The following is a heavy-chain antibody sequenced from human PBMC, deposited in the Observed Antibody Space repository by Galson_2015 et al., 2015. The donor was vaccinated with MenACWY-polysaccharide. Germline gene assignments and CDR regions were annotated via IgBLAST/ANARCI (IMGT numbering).Heavy chain of an antibody. D-gene: IGHD2-8*02. Sequence: SLRLSCAGSGFIFSNAWMNWVRQAPGMGLEWVGRIKSKPNGGTIEYAAPVKGRFTISRDDSKNTVYVQMNSLKTEDTAVYYCSTGDGHTTGFDYWGQGALVIVSS. V-gene: IGHV3-15*01. J-gene: IGHJ4*02. CDR1: GFIFSNAW. CDR3: STGDGHTTGFDY. CDR2: IKSKPNGGTI.